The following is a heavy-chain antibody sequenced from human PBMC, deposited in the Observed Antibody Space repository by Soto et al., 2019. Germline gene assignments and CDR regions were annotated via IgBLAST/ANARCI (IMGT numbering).Heavy chain of an antibody. J-gene: IGHJ4*02. V-gene: IGHV3-15*01. CDR2: IKSKTDGGTT. D-gene: IGHD3-3*01. CDR3: TTARITIFGVPDY. CDR1: GFTFSNAW. Sequence: GGSLRLSCAASGFTFSNAWMSWVRQAPGKGLEWVGRIKSKTDGGTTDYAAPVKGRFTISRDDSKNTLYLQMNSLKTEDTAVYYCTTARITIFGVPDYWGQGTLVTVSS.